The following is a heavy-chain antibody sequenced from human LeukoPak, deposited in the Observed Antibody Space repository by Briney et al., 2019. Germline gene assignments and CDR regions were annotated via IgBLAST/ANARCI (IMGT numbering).Heavy chain of an antibody. CDR1: GYSFTSYW. CDR3: AARVRGVILLDHAFDI. CDR2: IDPSDSYT. Sequence: GESLKISCKGSGYSFTSYWISWVRQMPGKGLEWMGRIDPSDSYTNYSPSFQGHVTISADKSISTAYLQWSSLKASDTAMYYCAARVRGVILLDHAFDIWGQGTMVTVSS. J-gene: IGHJ3*02. V-gene: IGHV5-10-1*01. D-gene: IGHD3-10*01.